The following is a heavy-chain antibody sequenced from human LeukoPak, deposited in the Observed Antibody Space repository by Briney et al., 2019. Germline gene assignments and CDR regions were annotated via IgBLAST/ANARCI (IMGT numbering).Heavy chain of an antibody. CDR1: GYTFTSYG. Sequence: GASVKVSCKASGYTFTSYGISWVRQAPGQGLEWMGWMNPNSGNTGYAQKFQGRVTITRNTSISTAYMELSSLRSEDTAVYYCARGLLTYYDFWIRGDYYYYMDVWGKGTTVTVSS. CDR3: ARGLLTYYDFWIRGDYYYYMDV. D-gene: IGHD3-3*01. CDR2: MNPNSGNT. V-gene: IGHV1-8*03. J-gene: IGHJ6*03.